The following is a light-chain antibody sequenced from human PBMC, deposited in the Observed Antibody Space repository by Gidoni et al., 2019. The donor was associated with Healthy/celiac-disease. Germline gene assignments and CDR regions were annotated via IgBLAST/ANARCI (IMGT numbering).Light chain of an antibody. CDR3: QQYYNWPLT. CDR2: GAS. J-gene: IGKJ4*01. V-gene: IGKV3-15*01. CDR1: QSVSSN. Sequence: EIVMTQSAATLSVSPGERATLPCRASQSVSSNLAWYQQRPGQAPRLLIYGASTRATGIPARFSGSGSGTEFTLTISSLQSEDFAVYYCQQYYNWPLTFGGGTKVEIK.